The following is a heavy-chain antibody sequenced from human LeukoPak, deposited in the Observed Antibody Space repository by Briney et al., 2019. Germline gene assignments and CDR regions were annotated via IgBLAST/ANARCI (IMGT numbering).Heavy chain of an antibody. CDR3: ARGAIYYGSGSYYNY. CDR1: GGSFSGYY. V-gene: IGHV4-34*01. CDR2: INHSGST. Sequence: ASETLSLTCAVYGGSFSGYYWSWIRQPPGKGGEGIGEINHSGSTNYNASLKSRVTISIDTSKKQFSLKLNSVTAADTAVYYCARGAIYYGSGSYYNYWGQGTLVTVSS. J-gene: IGHJ4*02. D-gene: IGHD3-10*01.